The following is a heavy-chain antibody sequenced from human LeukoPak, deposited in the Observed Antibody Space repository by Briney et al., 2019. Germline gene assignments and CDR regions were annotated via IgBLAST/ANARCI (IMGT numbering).Heavy chain of an antibody. J-gene: IGHJ1*01. Sequence: PGRSLRLSCAASGFTFSSYWMSWVRQAPGKGLEWVANIKQDGSEKYYVDSVKGRFTISRDNAKNSLYLQMNSLRAEDTAVYYCARDSNGYSSSWRPLVIFQHWGQGTLVTVSS. D-gene: IGHD6-13*01. V-gene: IGHV3-7*01. CDR2: IKQDGSEK. CDR3: ARDSNGYSSSWRPLVIFQH. CDR1: GFTFSSYW.